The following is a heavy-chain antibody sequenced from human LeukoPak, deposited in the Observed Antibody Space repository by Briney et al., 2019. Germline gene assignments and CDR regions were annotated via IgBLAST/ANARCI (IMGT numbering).Heavy chain of an antibody. CDR3: ARGMIGVDYYVSGSLNCFDP. V-gene: IGHV4-39*07. Sequence: SETLSLTCTVSGGSISSSSYYWGWIRQPPGKGLEWIGGIYYSGSTYYNPSLKSRVTISVDTSKNQFSLKLSSVTAADTAVYYCARGMIGVDYYVSGSLNCFDPWGQGTLVIVPS. CDR1: GGSISSSSYY. D-gene: IGHD3-10*01. J-gene: IGHJ5*02. CDR2: IYYSGST.